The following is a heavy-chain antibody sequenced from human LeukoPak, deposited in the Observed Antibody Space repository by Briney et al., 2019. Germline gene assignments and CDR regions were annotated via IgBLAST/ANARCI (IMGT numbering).Heavy chain of an antibody. Sequence: PGGSLRLSCAASGFTFSHYSMNWVRQAPGKGLEWISYVGISSGNTKYADSVKGRFTISGDKAKNSLCLQMNSLRVEDTAVYYCARDYKYAFDNWGQGTLVTVSS. J-gene: IGHJ4*02. CDR1: GFTFSHYS. D-gene: IGHD5-24*01. CDR2: VGISSGNT. V-gene: IGHV3-48*01. CDR3: ARDYKYAFDN.